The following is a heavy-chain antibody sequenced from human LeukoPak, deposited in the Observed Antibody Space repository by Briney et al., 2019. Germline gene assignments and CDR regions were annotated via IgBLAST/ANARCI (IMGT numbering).Heavy chain of an antibody. J-gene: IGHJ5*02. CDR3: ARDRYYYGSGSPPVGP. CDR1: GGSFSGYY. D-gene: IGHD3-10*01. V-gene: IGHV4-34*01. Sequence: PSETLSLTCAVYGGSFSGYYWSWIRQPPGKGLEWIGEINHSGSTNYNPSLKSRVTISVDTSKNQFSLKLSSVTAADTAVYYCARDRYYYGSGSPPVGPWGQGTLVTVSS. CDR2: INHSGST.